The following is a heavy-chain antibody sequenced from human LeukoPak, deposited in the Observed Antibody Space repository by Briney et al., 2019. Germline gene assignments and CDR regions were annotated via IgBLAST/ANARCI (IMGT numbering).Heavy chain of an antibody. CDR1: GYTFTSYG. D-gene: IGHD3-22*01. V-gene: IGHV1-18*01. J-gene: IGHJ4*02. CDR2: ISAYNGNT. CDR3: ARVDYDSSGYYWNY. Sequence: ASVKVSCKASGYTFTSYGISWVRQAPGQGLERMGWISAYNGNTNYAQKLQGRVTMTTDTSTSTAYMELRSLRSDDTAVYYCARVDYDSSGYYWNYWGQGTLVTVSS.